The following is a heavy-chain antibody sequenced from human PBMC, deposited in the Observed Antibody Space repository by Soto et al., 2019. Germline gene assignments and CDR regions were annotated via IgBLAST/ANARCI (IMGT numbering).Heavy chain of an antibody. CDR2: INPNSGGT. CDR3: ARAGDCTNGVCYLTGPMDV. J-gene: IGHJ6*02. D-gene: IGHD2-8*01. V-gene: IGHV1-2*02. CDR1: GYTFTGYY. Sequence: ASVKVSCKASGYTFTGYYMHWVRQAPGQGLEWMGCINPNSGGTNYAQKFQGRVTMTRDTSISTAYMELSRLRSDDTAVYYCARAGDCTNGVCYLTGPMDVWGQGTTVTVSS.